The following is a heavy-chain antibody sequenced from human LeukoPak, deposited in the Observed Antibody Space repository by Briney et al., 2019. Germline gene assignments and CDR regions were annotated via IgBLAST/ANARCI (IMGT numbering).Heavy chain of an antibody. D-gene: IGHD2-2*01. CDR2: IIPIFGTA. V-gene: IGHV1-69*05. CDR3: ARIGGCSSTSCYSGREFDP. J-gene: IGHJ5*02. Sequence: SVKVSCKASGYTFTGYYMHWVRQAPGQGLEWMGRIIPIFGTANYAQKFQGRVTITTDESTSTAYMELSSLRSEDTAVYYCARIGGCSSTSCYSGREFDPWGQGTLVTVSS. CDR1: GYTFTGYY.